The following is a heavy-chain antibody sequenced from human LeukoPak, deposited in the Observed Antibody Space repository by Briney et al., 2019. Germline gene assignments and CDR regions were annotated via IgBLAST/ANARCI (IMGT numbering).Heavy chain of an antibody. Sequence: GGSLRLSCAASGFTFSSYSMNWVRQAPGKGLEWVSSISSSSSYIYYADSVKGRFTISRDNAKNSLYLQMNSLRAEDTAVYYCARVFGDGYNIDYWGQGTLVTVPS. J-gene: IGHJ4*02. V-gene: IGHV3-21*01. CDR2: ISSSSSYI. CDR1: GFTFSSYS. CDR3: ARVFGDGYNIDY. D-gene: IGHD5-24*01.